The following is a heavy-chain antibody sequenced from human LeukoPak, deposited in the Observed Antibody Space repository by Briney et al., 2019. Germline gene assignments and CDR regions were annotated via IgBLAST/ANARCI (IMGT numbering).Heavy chain of an antibody. V-gene: IGHV4-34*01. Sequence: SETLSLTCAVYGGSFSGYYWSWIRQPPGKGLEWIGEINHSGSTNYNPSLKSRVTISVDTSKNQFSLKLSSVTAADTAVYYCARGEGYYYDSSGYYPSYFDYWGQGTLVTVSS. J-gene: IGHJ4*02. D-gene: IGHD3-22*01. CDR2: INHSGST. CDR3: ARGEGYYYDSSGYYPSYFDY. CDR1: GGSFSGYY.